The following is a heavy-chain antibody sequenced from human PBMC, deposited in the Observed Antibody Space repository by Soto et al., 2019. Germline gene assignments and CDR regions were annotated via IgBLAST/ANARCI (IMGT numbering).Heavy chain of an antibody. V-gene: IGHV4-59*01. J-gene: IGHJ4*02. CDR3: ARGMTALTVDY. CDR2: IYYSGST. Sequence: SETLSLTCTVSGGSISSYYWSWIRQPPGKVLEWIGYIYYSGSTNYNPSLKSRVTISVDTSKNQFSLKLSSVTSEDTAVYYCARGMTALTVDYWGQGTLVTSPQ. D-gene: IGHD2-21*02. CDR1: GGSISSYY.